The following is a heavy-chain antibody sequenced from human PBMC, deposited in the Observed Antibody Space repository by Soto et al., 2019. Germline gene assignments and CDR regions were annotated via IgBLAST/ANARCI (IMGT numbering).Heavy chain of an antibody. CDR2: MNPNTGNL. D-gene: IGHD1-1*01. CDR1: GYTFTSYD. Sequence: ASVKVSCKASGYTFTSYDIYWVRQATGQGLEWMGWMNPNTGNLGYAQKFQGRVTMTSDTSISTAHMELSSLRSEDTAVYYCARRAETNGWNGFGADKYYFDFWGQGTLVTVS. V-gene: IGHV1-8*01. J-gene: IGHJ4*02. CDR3: ARRAETNGWNGFGADKYYFDF.